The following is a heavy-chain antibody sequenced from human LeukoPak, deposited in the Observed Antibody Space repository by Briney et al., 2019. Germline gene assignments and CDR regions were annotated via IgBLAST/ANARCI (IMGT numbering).Heavy chain of an antibody. V-gene: IGHV5-51*01. CDR2: IYPGDSDT. D-gene: IGHD3-10*01. Sequence: GESLKISSKGSGYSFTSYWIAWVRQLPGKDLEWMGIIYPGDSDTRYSPSFQGQVTISADKSISTAYLQWSSLTASDTAMYYCSRLGGSTDWDYLGQGTLVTVSS. CDR3: SRLGGSTDWDY. J-gene: IGHJ4*02. CDR1: GYSFTSYW.